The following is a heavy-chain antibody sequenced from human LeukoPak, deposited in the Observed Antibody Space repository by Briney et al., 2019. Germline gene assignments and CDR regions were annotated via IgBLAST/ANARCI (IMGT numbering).Heavy chain of an antibody. CDR3: AHRRVALWLDY. CDR1: GFSLTTSGVG. D-gene: IGHD3-3*01. CDR2: NHWDDDK. Sequence: TACGLTLAKPTQPLTLTCTFSGFSLTTSGVGVAWIRQPPGNALGWLAGNHWDDDKQYSPSLKSRLNINKDTSKKKVVLILTNMDPVDTATYFCAHRRVALWLDYWGLGALVTVAS. J-gene: IGHJ4*02. V-gene: IGHV2-5*02.